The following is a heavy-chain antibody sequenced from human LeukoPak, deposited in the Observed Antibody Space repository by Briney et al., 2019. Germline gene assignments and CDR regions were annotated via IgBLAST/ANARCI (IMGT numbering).Heavy chain of an antibody. CDR3: ARDRGVGSDYGDFDY. CDR1: GFTFSDYY. J-gene: IGHJ4*02. V-gene: IGHV3-11*04. CDR2: ISSSGSTI. Sequence: KPGRSLRLSCTTSGFTFSDYYMSWIRQAPGKGLEWVSYISSSGSTIYYADSVKGRFTISRDNAKNSLYLQMNSLRAEDTAVYYCARDRGVGSDYGDFDYWGQGTLVTVSS. D-gene: IGHD4-17*01.